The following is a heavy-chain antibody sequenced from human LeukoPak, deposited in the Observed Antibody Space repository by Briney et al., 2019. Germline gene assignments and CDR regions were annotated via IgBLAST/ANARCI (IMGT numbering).Heavy chain of an antibody. D-gene: IGHD2-2*01. CDR3: ASSKIVVVPAANDY. V-gene: IGHV4-38-2*01. J-gene: IGHJ4*02. Sequence: SETLSHTCAVSGYSISSGYYWGWIRQPPGKGLEWIGSIYHSGSTYYNPSLKSRVTISVDTSKNQFSLKLSSVTAADTAVYYCASSKIVVVPAANDYWGQGTLVTVSS. CDR1: GYSISSGYY. CDR2: IYHSGST.